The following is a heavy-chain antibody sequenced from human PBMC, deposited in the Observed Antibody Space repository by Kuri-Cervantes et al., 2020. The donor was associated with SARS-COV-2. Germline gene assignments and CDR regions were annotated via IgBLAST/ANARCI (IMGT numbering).Heavy chain of an antibody. D-gene: IGHD3-22*01. J-gene: IGHJ4*02. CDR1: GGSISSYY. Sequence: ESLKISCTVSGGSISSYYWSWIRQPAGKGLEWIGRIYTSGSTNYNPSLKSRVAISEDTSKNQFSLKLTSVTAADTAVYFCARGRGYHDSSGYYFDSWGQETLVTVSS. V-gene: IGHV4-4*07. CDR3: ARGRGYHDSSGYYFDS. CDR2: IYTSGST.